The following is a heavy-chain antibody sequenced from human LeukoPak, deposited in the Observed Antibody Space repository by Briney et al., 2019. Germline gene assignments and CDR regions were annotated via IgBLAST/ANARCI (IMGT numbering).Heavy chain of an antibody. CDR1: RFIFSTYS. Sequence: GGSLRLSCAAPRFIFSTYSMNWVRQAPGKGLEWVASISTSSSYIYHTDSVKGRFTISRDNAKNSLYLQMNSLRAEDTAVYYCARVRNIVVVPAAIDYWGQGTLVTVSS. CDR3: ARVRNIVVVPAAIDY. V-gene: IGHV3-21*04. CDR2: ISTSSSYI. J-gene: IGHJ4*02. D-gene: IGHD2-2*01.